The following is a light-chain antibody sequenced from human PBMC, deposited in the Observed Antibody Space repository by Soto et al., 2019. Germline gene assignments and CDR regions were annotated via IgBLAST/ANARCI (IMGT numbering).Light chain of an antibody. V-gene: IGKV1-5*03. J-gene: IGKJ1*01. CDR2: KAS. CDR1: QSISTW. Sequence: RVTITCRASQSISTWLAWYQQEPGKAPKLLIHKASSLQSGVPSRFSGSGSGTDFTLTISSLHPDDFATYYCQQYNSYSPTFGQGTKVDIK. CDR3: QQYNSYSPT.